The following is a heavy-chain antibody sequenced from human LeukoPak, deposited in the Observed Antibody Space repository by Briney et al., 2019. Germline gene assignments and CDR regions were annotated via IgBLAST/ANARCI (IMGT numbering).Heavy chain of an antibody. Sequence: PGGSLRLSCAASGFTFSSYEMNWVRQAPGKGLEWVLYISSSGSTIYYADSVKGRFTISRDNAKNSLYLQMNSLRAEDTAVYYCAFLGYGSGFNSGYWGQGTLVTVSS. J-gene: IGHJ4*02. D-gene: IGHD3-10*01. CDR3: AFLGYGSGFNSGY. V-gene: IGHV3-48*03. CDR2: ISSSGSTI. CDR1: GFTFSSYE.